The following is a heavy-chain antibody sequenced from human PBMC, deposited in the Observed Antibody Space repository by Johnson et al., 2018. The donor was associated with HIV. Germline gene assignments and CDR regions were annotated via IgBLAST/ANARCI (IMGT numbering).Heavy chain of an antibody. Sequence: VQLVESGGGLVQPGRSLRLSCAASGFTFSDYYMSWIRQAPRKGLEWISYISSSGSTIYYQDSVKGRFTISRDNAKNSLYLQMNSLRPEDTAVYYCAKSGSYYDSSAYHDAFDIWGQGTMVTVSS. CDR3: AKSGSYYDSSAYHDAFDI. V-gene: IGHV3-11*04. CDR1: GFTFSDYY. D-gene: IGHD3-22*01. CDR2: ISSSGSTI. J-gene: IGHJ3*02.